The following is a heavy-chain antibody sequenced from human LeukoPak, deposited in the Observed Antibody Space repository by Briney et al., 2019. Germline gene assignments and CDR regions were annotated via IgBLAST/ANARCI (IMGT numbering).Heavy chain of an antibody. V-gene: IGHV3-9*01. Sequence: PGGSLRLSCAASGFTFDDYAMHWVRQAPGKGLEWVSGISWNSRSVGDADSLEGRFTVSRDNAKNSLYLQMNSLRADDTALYYCVRGYSSHRQYFFDYWGQGTLVTVSS. CDR1: GFTFDDYA. J-gene: IGHJ4*02. CDR3: VRGYSSHRQYFFDY. D-gene: IGHD6-19*01. CDR2: ISWNSRSV.